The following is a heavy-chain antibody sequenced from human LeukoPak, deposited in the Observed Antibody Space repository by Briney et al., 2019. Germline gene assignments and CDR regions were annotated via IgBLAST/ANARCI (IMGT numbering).Heavy chain of an antibody. CDR1: GYTFTSYG. Sequence: GASVKVSCKASGYTFTSYGISWVRQAPGQGPEWMGWISAYNGNTNYAQKLQGRVTMTTDTSTSTAYMELRSLRSDDTAVYYCARTYYYDSSGYNPVSDYMDVWGKGTTVTISS. CDR2: ISAYNGNT. CDR3: ARTYYYDSSGYNPVSDYMDV. J-gene: IGHJ6*03. V-gene: IGHV1-18*01. D-gene: IGHD3-22*01.